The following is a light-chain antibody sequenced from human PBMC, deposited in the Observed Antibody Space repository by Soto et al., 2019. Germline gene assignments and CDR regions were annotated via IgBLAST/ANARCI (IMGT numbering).Light chain of an antibody. CDR3: QQLNSYPHT. J-gene: IGKJ2*01. Sequence: DIQLTQSPSFLSASVGDRVTITCRASQGISSYSAWYQQKPGKAPKLLIYAGSTLQSGVPSRFSGSGSGSGTDFTLTISSLQPEDFATYYCQQLNSYPHTFGQGTKLEIK. V-gene: IGKV1-9*01. CDR2: AGS. CDR1: QGISSY.